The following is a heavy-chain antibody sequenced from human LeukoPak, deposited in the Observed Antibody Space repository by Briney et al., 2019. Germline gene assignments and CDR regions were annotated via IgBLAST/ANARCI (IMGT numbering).Heavy chain of an antibody. V-gene: IGHV4-38-2*02. Sequence: SETLSLTCIVSGYSITNGYFWGWIRQPPGKGLEWIGSMYHSGTSHYNPSLRSRINISLDTSKNQFSLRLNSVTAADTAVYYCAKNTISGGHYQYYMDVWGKGTTVTVSS. CDR3: AKNTISGGHYQYYMDV. J-gene: IGHJ6*03. CDR2: MYHSGTS. D-gene: IGHD3-16*02. CDR1: GYSITNGYF.